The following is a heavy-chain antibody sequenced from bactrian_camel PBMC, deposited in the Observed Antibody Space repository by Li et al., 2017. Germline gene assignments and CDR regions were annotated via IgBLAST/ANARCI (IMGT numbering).Heavy chain of an antibody. D-gene: IGHD8*01. CDR1: GYSMSDYC. Sequence: HVQLVESGGGSVQAGGSLTLFCVVSGYSMSDYCLAWFRQVPGKYRERVASIYTGGGITYYADSVKGRFTVPEDNAKNTLTLQMNSLVPEDTGIYYCARTQLDGFCEAKLQRGNHQFQYWGQGTQVTVS. V-gene: IGHV3S1*01. CDR2: IYTGGGIT. CDR3: ARTQLDGFCEAKLQRGNHQFQY. J-gene: IGHJ4*01.